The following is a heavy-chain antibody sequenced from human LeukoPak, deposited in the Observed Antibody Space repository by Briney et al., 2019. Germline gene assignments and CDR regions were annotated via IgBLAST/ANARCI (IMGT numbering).Heavy chain of an antibody. CDR3: ARGLKEDLDY. CDR2: INHSGST. V-gene: IGHV4-34*01. CDR1: GGSFSGYY. Sequence: SETLSLTCAVYGGSFSGYYWSWIRQPPGKGLEWIGGINHSGSTNYNPSLKSRVTISVDTSKNQYSLKLSAVTAADTAVYYCARGLKEDLDYWGQGTLVTVSS. J-gene: IGHJ4*02.